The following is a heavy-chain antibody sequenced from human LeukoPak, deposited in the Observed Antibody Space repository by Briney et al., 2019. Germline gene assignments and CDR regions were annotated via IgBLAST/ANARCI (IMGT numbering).Heavy chain of an antibody. CDR1: AGSISSYY. D-gene: IGHD3-3*01. CDR2: IYYSGST. J-gene: IGHJ3*02. Sequence: PSENLSLTCTVAAGSISSYYWSWIRQPPGKGLEWIGYIYYSGSTNYNPSLKSRVTISVDTSKNQFSLKLSSVTAADTAVYYCASSYDFWSGYSLGAFDIWGQGTMVTVSS. V-gene: IGHV4-59*01. CDR3: ASSYDFWSGYSLGAFDI.